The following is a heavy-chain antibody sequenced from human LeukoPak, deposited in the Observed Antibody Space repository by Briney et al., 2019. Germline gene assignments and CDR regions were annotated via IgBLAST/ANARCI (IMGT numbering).Heavy chain of an antibody. Sequence: PGGSLRLSCAASGFTFSNAWMSWVRQAPGKGLEWVGRIKSKTDGGTTDYAAPVKGRFTISRDDSKNTLYLQMNSLETEDTAVYYCTTESSIAAADYWGQGTLVTVSS. V-gene: IGHV3-15*01. J-gene: IGHJ4*02. D-gene: IGHD6-13*01. CDR3: TTESSIAAADY. CDR2: IKSKTDGGTT. CDR1: GFTFSNAW.